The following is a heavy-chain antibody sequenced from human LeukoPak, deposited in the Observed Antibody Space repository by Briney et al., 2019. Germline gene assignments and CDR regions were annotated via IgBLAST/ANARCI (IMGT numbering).Heavy chain of an antibody. CDR1: GGSISSYY. Sequence: PSETLSLTCTVSGGSISSYYWSWIRQPAGKGLEWIGRIYTSGSTNYNPSLKSRVTMSVYTSNNQFSLKLSSVTAADTAVYYCVRSGGSGTYYDGSFDYWGQGTLVTVSS. CDR2: IYTSGST. V-gene: IGHV4-4*07. J-gene: IGHJ4*02. D-gene: IGHD1-26*01. CDR3: VRSGGSGTYYDGSFDY.